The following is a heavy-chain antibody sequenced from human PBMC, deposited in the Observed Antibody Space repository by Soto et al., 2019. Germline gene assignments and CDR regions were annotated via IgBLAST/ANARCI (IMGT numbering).Heavy chain of an antibody. D-gene: IGHD2-15*01. CDR2: ISGSGGST. V-gene: IGHV3-23*01. J-gene: IGHJ6*02. CDR1: GFTFSSYA. CDR3: AKDQDCSGGSCYSPYYYYGMDV. Sequence: GGSLRLSCAASGFTFSSYAMSWVRQAPGKGLEWVSAISGSGGSTYYADSVKGRFTISRDNSKNTLYLQMNSLRAEDTAVYYCAKDQDCSGGSCYSPYYYYGMDVWGQGTTVTVS.